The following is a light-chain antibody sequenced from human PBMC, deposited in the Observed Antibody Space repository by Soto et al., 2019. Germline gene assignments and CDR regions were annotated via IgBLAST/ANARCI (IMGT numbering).Light chain of an antibody. J-gene: IGKJ1*01. V-gene: IGKV1-5*01. CDR3: QQYKTYPFT. Sequence: EIQMTQSPSTLSASVGDRVTITCRASENVNTWLAWYQQKPGKAPTLVIYDASRLEGGVPSRFSGSGSGTDFTLTINSLQPDDFVTYYCQQYKTYPFTFGQGTKVEI. CDR2: DAS. CDR1: ENVNTW.